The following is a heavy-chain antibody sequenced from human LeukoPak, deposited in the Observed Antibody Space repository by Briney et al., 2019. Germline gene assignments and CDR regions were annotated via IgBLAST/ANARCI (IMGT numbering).Heavy chain of an antibody. J-gene: IGHJ4*02. Sequence: PGASVKVSCRASGCIFASYAFSWVHKAPGKGLEWMGWINNYNGNTDYARNLQGRVTMTTETSTSTAYMELRSLRSDDTAVYFCARHSSQSHFDYWGQGTLVTVSS. V-gene: IGHV1-18*01. D-gene: IGHD3-22*01. CDR3: ARHSSQSHFDY. CDR1: GCIFASYA. CDR2: INNYNGNT.